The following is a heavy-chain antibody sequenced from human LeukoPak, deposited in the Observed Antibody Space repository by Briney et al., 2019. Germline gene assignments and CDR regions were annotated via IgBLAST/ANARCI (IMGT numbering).Heavy chain of an antibody. V-gene: IGHV3-7*01. CDR2: IKQDGSEK. CDR3: ATSPSIVPGQI. Sequence: GGSLRLSCSASGFTLSSYWMTWVRQAPGKGLEWVANIKQDGSEKYYVGSVKGRFTISRDNARNSLYLQMNSLSAEDTAVYYCATSPSIVPGQIWGQGTLVTVSS. D-gene: IGHD2-8*01. J-gene: IGHJ4*02. CDR1: GFTLSSYW.